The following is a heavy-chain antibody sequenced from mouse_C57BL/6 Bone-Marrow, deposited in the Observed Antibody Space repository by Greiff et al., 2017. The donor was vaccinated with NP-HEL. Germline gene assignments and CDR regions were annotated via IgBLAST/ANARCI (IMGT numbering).Heavy chain of an antibody. V-gene: IGHV5-17*01. D-gene: IGHD1-1*01. CDR2: ISSGSSTI. J-gene: IGHJ2*01. Sequence: EVKLMESGGGLVKPGGSLKLSCAASGFTFSDHGMHWVRQAPEKGLEWVAYISSGSSTIYYADTVKGRFTISRDNAKNTLFLQMTSLRSEDTAMYYCARLDYYGYYFDYWGQGTTLTVSS. CDR3: ARLDYYGYYFDY. CDR1: GFTFSDHG.